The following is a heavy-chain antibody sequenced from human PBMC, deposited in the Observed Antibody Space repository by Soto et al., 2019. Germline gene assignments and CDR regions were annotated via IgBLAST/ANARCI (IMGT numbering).Heavy chain of an antibody. J-gene: IGHJ4*02. V-gene: IGHV5-10-1*01. CDR1: GYSFTSYW. Sequence: PGESLKISCKGSGYSFTSYWISWVRQMPCKGLEWMWIIDPSDSYTNYSPSFQGHVTISADKSISTAYLQWSSLKASDTAMYYCASGCSGGSCYRARSGANDYWGQGTLVTVSS. CDR3: ASGCSGGSCYRARSGANDY. D-gene: IGHD2-15*01. CDR2: IDPSDSYT.